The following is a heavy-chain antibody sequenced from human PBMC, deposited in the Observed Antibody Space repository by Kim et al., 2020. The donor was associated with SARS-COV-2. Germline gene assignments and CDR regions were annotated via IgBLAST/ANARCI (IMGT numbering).Heavy chain of an antibody. J-gene: IGHJ4*02. Sequence: SETLSLTCAVYGGSFSGYYWSWIRQPPGKGLEWIGEINHSGSTNYNPSLKSRVTISVDTSKNQFSLKLSSVTAADTAVYYCARWFGAGSYSGFDYWGQGTLVTVSS. D-gene: IGHD3-10*01. CDR2: INHSGST. CDR1: GGSFSGYY. V-gene: IGHV4-34*01. CDR3: ARWFGAGSYSGFDY.